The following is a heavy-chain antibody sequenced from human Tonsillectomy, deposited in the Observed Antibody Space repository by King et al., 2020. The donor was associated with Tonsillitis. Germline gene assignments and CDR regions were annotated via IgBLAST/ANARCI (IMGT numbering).Heavy chain of an antibody. CDR2: ISDDGNKL. V-gene: IGHV3-30*04. D-gene: IGHD5-24*01. J-gene: IGHJ5*02. CDR3: ARARGNFANYFDP. Sequence: VQLVESGGGAVQPGRSLRLSCAASGFTFSSSAVHWVRQAPGKGLEWVTVISDDGNKLYYADSVKGRFTISRDNSKNMVYLQMNNVRLEDTAVYYCARARGNFANYFDPWGQGTLVTVSS. CDR1: GFTFSSSA.